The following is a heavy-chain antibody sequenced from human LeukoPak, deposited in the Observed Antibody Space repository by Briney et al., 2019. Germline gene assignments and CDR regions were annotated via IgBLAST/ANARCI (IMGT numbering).Heavy chain of an antibody. CDR2: IYISGST. CDR1: GGSFSGYY. D-gene: IGHD1-1*01. Sequence: PSETLSLTCAVYGGSFSGYYWSWIRQPAGKGLEWIGRIYISGSTNYNPSLKSRVTMSVDTSKNQFSLKLSSVTAADTAVYYCARDRGTWNDDGFDYWGQGTLVTVSS. CDR3: ARDRGTWNDDGFDY. V-gene: IGHV4-4*07. J-gene: IGHJ4*02.